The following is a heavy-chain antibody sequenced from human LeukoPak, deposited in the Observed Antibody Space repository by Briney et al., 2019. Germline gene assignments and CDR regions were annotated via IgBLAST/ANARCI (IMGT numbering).Heavy chain of an antibody. D-gene: IGHD5-12*01. CDR1: GFTFSSYG. CDR2: IWDDGITK. J-gene: IGHJ3*02. V-gene: IGHV3-33*01. Sequence: GGFLRLSCAASGFTFSSYGMHWVRQAPGKGLEWVAVIWDDGITKHYADSVKGRFTISRDNSKNTLYLQMNSLRAEDTAVYYCARGKASGGYSGYGLDAFDIWGQGTMVTVSS. CDR3: ARGKASGGYSGYGLDAFDI.